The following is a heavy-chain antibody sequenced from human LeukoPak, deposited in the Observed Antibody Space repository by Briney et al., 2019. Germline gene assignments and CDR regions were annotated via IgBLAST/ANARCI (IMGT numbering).Heavy chain of an antibody. CDR1: GFTFSSYA. CDR2: ISGSGGST. J-gene: IGHJ4*02. CDR3: AKARGGCSGGTCRAFDY. Sequence: GSLRLSCAASGFTFSSYAMSWVRQAPGKGLGWVSAISGSGGSTYYADSVKGRFTISRDNPKNTLYLQMNSLRADDTAVYYCAKARGGCSGGTCRAFDYWGQGTLVTVSS. V-gene: IGHV3-23*01. D-gene: IGHD2-15*01.